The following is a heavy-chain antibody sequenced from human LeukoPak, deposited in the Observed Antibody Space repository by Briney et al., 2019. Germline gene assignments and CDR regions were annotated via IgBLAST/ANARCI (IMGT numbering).Heavy chain of an antibody. CDR3: ARENWGLSDY. Sequence: GGSLRLSCAASGFTFSSYWMHWVRQAPGKGLVRVSSITNDGSSTSYEDSVKGRFTISRDNAKNTLYLQLNSLRAEDAAVYYCARENWGLSDYWGQGTLVTVSS. J-gene: IGHJ4*02. CDR2: ITNDGSST. D-gene: IGHD7-27*01. V-gene: IGHV3-74*01. CDR1: GFTFSSYW.